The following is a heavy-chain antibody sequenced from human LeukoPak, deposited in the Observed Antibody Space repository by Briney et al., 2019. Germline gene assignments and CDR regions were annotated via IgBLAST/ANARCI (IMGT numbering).Heavy chain of an antibody. J-gene: IGHJ4*01. V-gene: IGHV3-30*04. CDR2: ISYDGSNK. D-gene: IGHD3-22*01. CDR3: ARDPAMIAGYFDY. CDR1: GFTFSSYA. Sequence: GGSLRLSCAASGFTFSSYAMHWVRQAPGKGLEWVAVISYDGSNKYYADSVKGRFTISRDNSKNTLYLQMNSLRAEDTAVYYCARDPAMIAGYFDYWGHGTLVTVSS.